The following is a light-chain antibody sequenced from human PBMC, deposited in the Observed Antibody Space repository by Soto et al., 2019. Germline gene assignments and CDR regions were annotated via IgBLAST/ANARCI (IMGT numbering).Light chain of an antibody. J-gene: IGLJ2*01. CDR1: SSNIGAGYD. CDR3: QSYDSGLSAVI. V-gene: IGLV1-40*01. CDR2: DNS. Sequence: QSVLTQPPSVSGAPGQRVTISCTGSSSNIGAGYDVHWYQQLPGTAPKLLIYDNSNRPSGVPDRFSGSKSDTSASLAITGLQAEDETDYYCQSYDSGLSAVIFGGGTQLTVL.